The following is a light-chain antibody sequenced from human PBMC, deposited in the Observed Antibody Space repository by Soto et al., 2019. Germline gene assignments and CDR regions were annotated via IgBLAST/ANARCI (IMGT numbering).Light chain of an antibody. Sequence: EIVMTQSPATLSVSPGVRATLSCRASQSVSSNLAWYQQKPGQAPRLLIYGASTRATGIPARFSGSGSGTEFTLTISSLQSEDFAVYYCHQYNNWPPWTFGQGTKVEIK. CDR3: HQYNNWPPWT. CDR1: QSVSSN. V-gene: IGKV3-15*01. J-gene: IGKJ1*01. CDR2: GAS.